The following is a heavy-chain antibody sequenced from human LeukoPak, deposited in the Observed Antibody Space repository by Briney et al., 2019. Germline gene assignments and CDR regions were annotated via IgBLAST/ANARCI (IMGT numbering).Heavy chain of an antibody. CDR1: GYTFTSYG. Sequence: ASVKVSCKASGYTFTSYGVSWVRQAPGQGLEWMGWISVHNGNTAYAQKLQERVIMTTDTSTITAYMELRSLRSDDTAVYYCARGYYDRLTVGIWGQGTMVTVSS. J-gene: IGHJ3*02. CDR2: ISVHNGNT. CDR3: ARGYYDRLTVGI. V-gene: IGHV1-18*01. D-gene: IGHD3-22*01.